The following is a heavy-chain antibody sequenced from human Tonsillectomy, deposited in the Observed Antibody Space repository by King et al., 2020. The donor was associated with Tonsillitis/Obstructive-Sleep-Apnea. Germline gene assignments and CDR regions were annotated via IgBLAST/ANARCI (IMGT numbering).Heavy chain of an antibody. CDR3: ANGLPSNYGLLTDFYPKAFDV. J-gene: IGHJ3*01. CDR1: GFTFDDYT. V-gene: IGHV3-9*01. CDR2: ITWNSGTR. D-gene: IGHD3-9*01. Sequence: VQLVESGGALVQPGRSLRLSCAASGFTFDDYTMHWVRQPPGKGLEWISGITWNSGTRAYADSVKGRFTISRDNANNSLYLQMNSLRPDDTALYYCANGLPSNYGLLTDFYPKAFDVWGQGTMVSVSS.